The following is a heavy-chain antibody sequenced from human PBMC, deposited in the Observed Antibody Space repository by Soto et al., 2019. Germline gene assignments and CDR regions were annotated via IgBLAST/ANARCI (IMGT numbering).Heavy chain of an antibody. J-gene: IGHJ4*02. CDR2: ISGSGGST. CDR1: GFAFSSYA. Sequence: EVQLLESGGGLVQPGGSLRLSCAASGFAFSSYAMSWVRQAPGKGLEWVSSISGSGGSTNYADSVKGRFTISRDNSKSTLYLQMNSLRAEDTALYYCAKAYYDFWSLDYWGQGTLVTVSS. CDR3: AKAYYDFWSLDY. V-gene: IGHV3-23*01. D-gene: IGHD3-3*01.